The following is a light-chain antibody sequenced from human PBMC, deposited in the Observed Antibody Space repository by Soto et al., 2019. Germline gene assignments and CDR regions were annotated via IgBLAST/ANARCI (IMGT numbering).Light chain of an antibody. CDR1: SSDVGDY. Sequence: QSALTQPASVSGSPGQSITISCTGTSSDVGDYVSWCQQHPGKAPKLMIYDVSSRPSGVSNRFSGSKSGNTAYLTISGLQAEDEADYYCSSYASSTTYVFGTGTKLTVL. V-gene: IGLV2-14*03. CDR3: SSYASSTTYV. J-gene: IGLJ1*01. CDR2: DVS.